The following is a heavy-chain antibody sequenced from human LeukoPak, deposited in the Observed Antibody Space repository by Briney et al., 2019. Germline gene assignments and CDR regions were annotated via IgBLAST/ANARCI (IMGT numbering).Heavy chain of an antibody. D-gene: IGHD3-10*01. Sequence: PGGSLRLSCAASGFTFSNAWMSWVRQAPGKGLEWVGRIKSKTDGGTTDYAAPVKGRFTISRDDSKNTLYLQMNSLKTEDTAVYYCTTASVPYAQILWFGELLAGYYGMDVWGQGTTVTVSS. J-gene: IGHJ6*02. CDR1: GFTFSNAW. CDR2: IKSKTDGGTT. V-gene: IGHV3-15*01. CDR3: TTASVPYAQILWFGELLAGYYGMDV.